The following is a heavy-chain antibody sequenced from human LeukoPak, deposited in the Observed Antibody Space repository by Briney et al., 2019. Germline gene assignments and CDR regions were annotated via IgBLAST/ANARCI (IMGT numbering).Heavy chain of an antibody. D-gene: IGHD3-3*01. J-gene: IGHJ4*02. CDR1: GGSMNSGYY. Sequence: PSETLTLTCTVSGGSMNSGYYWGWIRQTPGTGLEWIGWSYYSERIFYRPSLKRLVTISVDTSKDQFSLKLSSVTATDTAVYYCASDTRTTYDFWSGYYHPDYFDYWGQGTLVTVSS. CDR3: ASDTRTTYDFWSGYYHPDYFDY. CDR2: SYYSERI. V-gene: IGHV4-38-2*02.